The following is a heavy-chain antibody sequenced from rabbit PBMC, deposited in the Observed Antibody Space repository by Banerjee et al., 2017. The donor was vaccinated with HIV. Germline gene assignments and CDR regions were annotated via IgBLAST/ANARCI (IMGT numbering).Heavy chain of an antibody. CDR3: AIDLYYTYGYAGYAFNL. D-gene: IGHD6-1*01. Sequence: QSLEESGGDLVKPGASLTLTCTASGFTLSSYYMCWVRQAPGKGLEWIACIYAGSSDSTYYASWAKGRFTISRTSSTTVTLRMTSLTAADTATYFCAIDLYYTYGYAGYAFNLWGPGTLVTVS. CDR2: IYAGSSDST. V-gene: IGHV1S40*01. J-gene: IGHJ4*01. CDR1: GFTLSSYY.